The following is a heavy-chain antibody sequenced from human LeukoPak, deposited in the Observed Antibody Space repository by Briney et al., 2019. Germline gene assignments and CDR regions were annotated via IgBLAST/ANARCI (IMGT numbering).Heavy chain of an antibody. Sequence: PGRSLRLSCAASGFTFSSYGMHWVRQAPGKGREWVSFMSYDGSYKYYADSVKVRFTISRDTSKNTLYLQMSSLRAEDTAVYYCTKDSSGAIDYWGQGTLVTVSS. V-gene: IGHV3-30*18. CDR3: TKDSSGAIDY. CDR2: MSYDGSYK. D-gene: IGHD6-25*01. J-gene: IGHJ4*02. CDR1: GFTFSSYG.